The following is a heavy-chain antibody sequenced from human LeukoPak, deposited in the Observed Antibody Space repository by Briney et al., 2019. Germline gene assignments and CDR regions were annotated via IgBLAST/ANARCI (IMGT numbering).Heavy chain of an antibody. CDR2: INHSGST. CDR1: GGSFSGYY. Sequence: PSETLSLTCAVYGGSFSGYYWSWIRQPPGKGLEWIGEINHSGSTNYNPSLKSRVTISVDTSKNQFSPKLSSVPAADTAVYYCARGGTIFGVVLFDPWGQGTLVTVSS. J-gene: IGHJ5*02. D-gene: IGHD3-3*01. V-gene: IGHV4-34*01. CDR3: ARGGTIFGVVLFDP.